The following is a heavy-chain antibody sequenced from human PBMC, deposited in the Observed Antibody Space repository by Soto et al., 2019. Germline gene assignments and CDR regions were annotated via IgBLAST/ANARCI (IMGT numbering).Heavy chain of an antibody. V-gene: IGHV1-2*04. CDR2: INPNSGDT. CDR3: ARSLAAAGTHTLTY. J-gene: IGHJ4*02. CDR1: GYTFTGYY. D-gene: IGHD6-13*01. Sequence: ASVKVSCKASGYTFTGYYMHWVRQAPGQGLEWMGWINPNSGDTNYAQKFQGWVTMTRDTSISTAYMELSRLRSDDTAVYYCARSLAAAGTHTLTYWGQGTLVTVSS.